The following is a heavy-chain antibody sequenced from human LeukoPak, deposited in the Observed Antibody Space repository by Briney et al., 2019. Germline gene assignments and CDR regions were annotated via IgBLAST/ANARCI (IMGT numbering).Heavy chain of an antibody. J-gene: IGHJ4*02. D-gene: IGHD4-17*01. Sequence: PGGSLRLSCTASGFTFGDYAMSWVRQAPGRGLEWVGFIRSKAYGGTTEYAASVKGRFTISRDDSKSIAYLQMNSLKTEDTAVYYCTRAPYGDSCDYWGQGTLVTVSS. CDR1: GFTFGDYA. CDR3: TRAPYGDSCDY. V-gene: IGHV3-49*04. CDR2: IRSKAYGGTT.